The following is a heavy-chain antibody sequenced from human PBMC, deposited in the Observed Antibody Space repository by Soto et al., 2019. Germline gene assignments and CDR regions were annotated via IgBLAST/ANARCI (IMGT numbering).Heavy chain of an antibody. V-gene: IGHV4-39*01. CDR2: IYYSGST. CDR1: GGSISSSSYY. Sequence: SETLSLTCTVSGGSISSSSYYWGWIRQPPGKGLEWIGSIYYSGSTYYNPSLKSRVTISVDTSKNQFSLKLSSVTAADTAVYYCARQFWYYYDSRRFDIWGQGTMVTVSS. CDR3: ARQFWYYYDSRRFDI. J-gene: IGHJ3*02. D-gene: IGHD3-22*01.